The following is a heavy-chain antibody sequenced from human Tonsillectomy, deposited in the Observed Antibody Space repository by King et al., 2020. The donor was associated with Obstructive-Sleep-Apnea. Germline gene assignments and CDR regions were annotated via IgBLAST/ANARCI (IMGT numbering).Heavy chain of an antibody. CDR2: IDWDGDT. CDR1: GFSLSTSGMC. Sequence: VTLKESGPALVKPTQTLTLTCTFSGFSLSTSGMCVSWIRQSPGKALEWLGLIDWDGDTFYSSSLKTRVTISKGTSKNQVVLTMTNMDPVDTATYYCARIERSRYESGGYHDTYDSWGQGTLVTVSS. D-gene: IGHD3-22*01. CDR3: ARIERSRYESGGYHDTYDS. V-gene: IGHV2-70*13. J-gene: IGHJ4*02.